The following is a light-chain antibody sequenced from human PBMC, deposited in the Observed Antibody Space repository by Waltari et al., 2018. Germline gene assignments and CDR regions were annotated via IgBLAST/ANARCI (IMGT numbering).Light chain of an antibody. Sequence: EIVLTQSPAPLSLSTGDRATLSCRASQSVSRTLAWYQQKPGQAPKLLIYGASIRATGIPDRFTGSGSGTDFSLTISSLEPEDFAIYFCQHYVRLPATFGQGTKVEIK. CDR1: QSVSRT. CDR3: QHYVRLPAT. V-gene: IGKV3-20*01. J-gene: IGKJ1*01. CDR2: GAS.